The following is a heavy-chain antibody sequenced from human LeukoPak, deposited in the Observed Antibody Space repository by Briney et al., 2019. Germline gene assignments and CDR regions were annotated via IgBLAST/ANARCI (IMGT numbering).Heavy chain of an antibody. CDR2: ISSSSSYI. D-gene: IGHD2-2*01. CDR3: AREGSLGYCSRTSCYHYYYMDV. V-gene: IGHV3-21*01. Sequence: GGSLRLSCAASGFTFSSYNMNWVRQAPGKGLEWVSSISSSSSYIYYADSVKGRFTISRDNAKNSLYLQMNSLRAEDTAVYYCAREGSLGYCSRTSCYHYYYMDVWGKGTTVTVSS. J-gene: IGHJ6*03. CDR1: GFTFSSYN.